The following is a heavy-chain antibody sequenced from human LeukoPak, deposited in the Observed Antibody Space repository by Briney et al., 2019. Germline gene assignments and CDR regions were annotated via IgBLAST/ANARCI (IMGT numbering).Heavy chain of an antibody. J-gene: IGHJ4*02. CDR1: GFPFSSYG. CDR2: IWYDGSNE. Sequence: PGRSLRLSCAASGFPFSSYGMHWVRQAPGRGLEWVAIIWYDGSNEYYADPVEGRFTISRDNSKNTLYLQMNSLRVEDTAVYYCARADSSGWYEWGSFDYWGQGTLVTVSS. D-gene: IGHD6-19*01. CDR3: ARADSSGWYEWGSFDY. V-gene: IGHV3-33*01.